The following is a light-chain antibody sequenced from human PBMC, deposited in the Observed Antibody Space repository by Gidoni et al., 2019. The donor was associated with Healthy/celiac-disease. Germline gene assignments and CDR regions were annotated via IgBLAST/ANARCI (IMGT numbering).Light chain of an antibody. Sequence: DIQMTQSPSSLSASVGDRVTITCRASQSISTYLNWYQQKPGKVPKLLIYAASSLQSGVPSRFSGSGSGTDFTLTISSLQPEDFATYYCQQSYSTPRTFXQXTKLEIK. CDR3: QQSYSTPRT. CDR1: QSISTY. CDR2: AAS. J-gene: IGKJ2*01. V-gene: IGKV1-39*01.